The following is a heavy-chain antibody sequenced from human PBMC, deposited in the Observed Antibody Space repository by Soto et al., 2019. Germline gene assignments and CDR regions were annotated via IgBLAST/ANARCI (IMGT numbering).Heavy chain of an antibody. J-gene: IGHJ4*02. CDR1: GYTFTGYY. D-gene: IGHD3-22*01. V-gene: IGHV1-2*02. CDR3: ARTDTYYYDSSGYYKQKPTTFDPAFIDD. CDR2: INPNSGGT. Sequence: ASVKVSCKASGYTFTGYYMHWVRQAPGQGVEWMGWINPNSGGTNYAQKFQGGVTMTRDTSIRTAYIELSRPRSDDTAVYYCARTDTYYYDSSGYYKQKPTTFDPAFIDDWGQGTLVTVSS.